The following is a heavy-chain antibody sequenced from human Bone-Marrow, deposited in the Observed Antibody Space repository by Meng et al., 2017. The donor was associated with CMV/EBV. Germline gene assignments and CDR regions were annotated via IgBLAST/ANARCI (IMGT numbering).Heavy chain of an antibody. D-gene: IGHD2-2*01. CDR1: GFTFSSYA. V-gene: IGHV3-23*01. J-gene: IGHJ4*02. CDR3: AKARSTSTYYFDY. Sequence: GESLKISCAASGFTFSSYAMSWVRQAPGKGLEWVSAISGSGGSTYYADSVKGRFTISRDNSKNTLYLQMNSLRAEDTAVYYCAKARSTSTYYFDYWGQGTLVTASS. CDR2: ISGSGGST.